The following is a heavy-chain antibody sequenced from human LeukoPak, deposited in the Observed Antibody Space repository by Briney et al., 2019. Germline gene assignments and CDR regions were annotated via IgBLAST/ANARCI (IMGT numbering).Heavy chain of an antibody. Sequence: GESLKISCKGAGYSLTSYWIGWVRQMPGKGLKWMGIIYPGDSDTRYSPSFQGQVTISADKSISTAYLQWSSLKASDTAMYYCARLYLDDSSGYYFPFDYWGQGTLVTVSS. CDR3: ARLYLDDSSGYYFPFDY. CDR1: GYSLTSYW. V-gene: IGHV5-51*01. CDR2: IYPGDSDT. J-gene: IGHJ4*02. D-gene: IGHD3-22*01.